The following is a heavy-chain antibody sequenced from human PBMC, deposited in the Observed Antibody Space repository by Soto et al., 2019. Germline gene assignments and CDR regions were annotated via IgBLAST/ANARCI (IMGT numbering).Heavy chain of an antibody. CDR3: ARDPRYYDILTGYYNPYYYYYYGMDV. J-gene: IGHJ6*01. CDR1: GYTFTSYG. Sequence: ASVKVSCKASGYTFTSYGISCVRQAPGQGLEWMGIINPSGGSTSYAQKFQGRVTMTRDTSTSTVYMELSSLRSEDTAVYYCARDPRYYDILTGYYNPYYYYYYGMDVWGQGTTVTVSS. D-gene: IGHD3-9*01. V-gene: IGHV1-46*01. CDR2: INPSGGST.